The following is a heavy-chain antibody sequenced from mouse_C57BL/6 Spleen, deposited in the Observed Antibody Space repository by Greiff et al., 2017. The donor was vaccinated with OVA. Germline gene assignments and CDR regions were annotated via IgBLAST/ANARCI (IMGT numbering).Heavy chain of an antibody. CDR2: IFPGSGST. CDR3: ARRTYYYGKDY. J-gene: IGHJ4*01. CDR1: GYTFTGYW. Sequence: QVQLQQSGAELMKPGASVKLSCKASGYTFTGYWIEWVKQRPGHGLEWIGEIFPGSGSTSYNEKFKGKATFTADTSSNPAYMQLSSLTTEDSAIYYCARRTYYYGKDYWGQGTSVTVSS. V-gene: IGHV1-9*01.